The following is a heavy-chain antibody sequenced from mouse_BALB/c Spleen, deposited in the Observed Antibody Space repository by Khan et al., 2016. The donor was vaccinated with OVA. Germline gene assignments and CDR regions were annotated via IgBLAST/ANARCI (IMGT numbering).Heavy chain of an antibody. Sequence: QVQLQQSGAELARPGVSVKMSCKASGYTFTSYTIHWIKKRPGQGLEWIGYINPSNDYTNYNQKFKDKATLTTDKSSTTAYLRLSSLTSDDSAVYNCVRDGAYHRNDGWFAYWGQGTLVTVSA. CDR3: VRDGAYHRNDGWFAY. CDR1: GYTFTSYT. D-gene: IGHD2-14*01. CDR2: INPSNDYT. J-gene: IGHJ3*01. V-gene: IGHV1-4*01.